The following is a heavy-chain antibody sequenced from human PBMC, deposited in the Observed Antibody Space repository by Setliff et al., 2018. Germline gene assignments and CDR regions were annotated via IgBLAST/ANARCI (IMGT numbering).Heavy chain of an antibody. Sequence: ASVKVSCKASGYTFRQSIVSWVRQAPGQGLEWRGWIGVYSGNTYSAQRFKGRVSLTTDDSTNTAYLELRGLRSDDTATYYCARVRSGSSGWYLIQYDYWGQGTLVTVSS. J-gene: IGHJ4*02. CDR1: GYTFRQSI. V-gene: IGHV1-18*01. CDR2: IGVYSGNT. D-gene: IGHD6-19*01. CDR3: ARVRSGSSGWYLIQYDY.